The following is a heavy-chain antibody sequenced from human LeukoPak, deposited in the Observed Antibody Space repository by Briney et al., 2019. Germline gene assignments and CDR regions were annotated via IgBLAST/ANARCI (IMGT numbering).Heavy chain of an antibody. CDR1: GYSISSGYY. CDR2: IYHSGST. CDR3: ARDLGWILPGYYNVGEGDYYFDY. J-gene: IGHJ4*02. Sequence: SETLSLTCTVSGYSISSGYYWGWIRQPPGKGLEWIGSIYHSGSTYYNPSLKSRVTISVDTSKNQFSLKLSSVTAADTAVYYCARDLGWILPGYYNVGEGDYYFDYWGQGTLVTVSS. V-gene: IGHV4-38-2*02. D-gene: IGHD3-9*01.